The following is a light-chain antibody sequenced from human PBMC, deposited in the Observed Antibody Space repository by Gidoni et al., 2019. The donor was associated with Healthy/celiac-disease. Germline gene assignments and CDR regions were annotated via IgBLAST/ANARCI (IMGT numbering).Light chain of an antibody. J-gene: IGLJ1*01. Sequence: QSPLTQPRSVSGSPGQSVTISCTGTSSDVGGYNYVSWYQQHPGKAPKLMIYGVRKRPSGVPDRFSGSKSGNTASLTISGLQAEDEADYYCCSYAGSNTYVFGTGTEVTVL. V-gene: IGLV2-11*01. CDR3: CSYAGSNTYV. CDR1: SSDVGGYNY. CDR2: GVR.